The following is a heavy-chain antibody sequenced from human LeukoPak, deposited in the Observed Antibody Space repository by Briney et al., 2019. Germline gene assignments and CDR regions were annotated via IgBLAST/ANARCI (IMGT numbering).Heavy chain of an antibody. CDR1: GFTFSSYV. CDR3: AKTSRAYSNYDSPFDY. D-gene: IGHD5-12*01. V-gene: IGHV3-23*01. J-gene: IGHJ4*02. Sequence: PGGSLRLSCAASGFTFSSYVMSWVRQAPGKGLEWVSAISRGGGTTYYADSVKGRFTISRDNSKNTLYLQITSLRAEDTAVYYCAKTSRAYSNYDSPFDYWGQGTLVSVSS. CDR2: ISRGGGTT.